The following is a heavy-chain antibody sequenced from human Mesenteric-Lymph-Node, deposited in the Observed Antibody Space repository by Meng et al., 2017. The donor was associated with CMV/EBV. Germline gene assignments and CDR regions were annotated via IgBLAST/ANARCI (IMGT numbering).Heavy chain of an antibody. D-gene: IGHD3-3*01. V-gene: IGHV3-30*04. Sequence: GGSLRLSCAASGFGFSNYAMQWVRQAPGKGLQWVAVITYDGREKYYSGPVRGRFTISRDNSKSTLYLHMNSLKSEDTAVYFCASYDFWSGNSPPADFWGRGTLVTVSS. CDR3: ASYDFWSGNSPPADF. CDR1: GFGFSNYA. CDR2: ITYDGREK. J-gene: IGHJ4*02.